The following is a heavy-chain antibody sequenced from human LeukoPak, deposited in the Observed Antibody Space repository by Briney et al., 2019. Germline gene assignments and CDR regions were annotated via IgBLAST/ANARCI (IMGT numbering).Heavy chain of an antibody. CDR2: IYSGGST. CDR3: ARDYYYYYGTDV. V-gene: IGHV3-53*01. Sequence: PGGSLRLSCAASGFTVSSNYMSWVRQAPGKGLEWVSVIYSGGSTYYADSVKGRFTISRDNSKNTLYLQMNSLRAEDTAVYYCARDYYYYYGTDVWGQGTTVTVSS. J-gene: IGHJ6*02. CDR1: GFTVSSNY.